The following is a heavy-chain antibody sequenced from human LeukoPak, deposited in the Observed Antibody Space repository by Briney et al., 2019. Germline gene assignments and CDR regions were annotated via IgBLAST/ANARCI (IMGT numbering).Heavy chain of an antibody. CDR1: GFTFSNYA. V-gene: IGHV3-30*18. CDR3: AKDMIS. Sequence: GGSLRLSCAASGFTFSNYAMNWVRQAPGKGLEWVAVISYDGSNKYYADSVKGRFTISRDNSKNTLYLQMNSLRAEDTAVYYCAKDMISWGQGTLVTVSS. D-gene: IGHD3-22*01. CDR2: ISYDGSNK. J-gene: IGHJ5*02.